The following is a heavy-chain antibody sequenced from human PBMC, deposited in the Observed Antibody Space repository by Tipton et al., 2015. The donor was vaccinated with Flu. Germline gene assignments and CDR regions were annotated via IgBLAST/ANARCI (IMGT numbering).Heavy chain of an antibody. CDR2: IYYSGST. V-gene: IGHV4-59*01. J-gene: IGHJ4*02. CDR1: GGSIGSYY. D-gene: IGHD1-1*01. Sequence: TLSLTCTVSGGSIGSYYWSWIRQPPGKGLEWIGYIYYSGSTNYNPSLKSRVTISVDTSKNQFSLKLSSVTAADTAVYYCARDMNGEYFDYWGQGTLVTVSS. CDR3: ARDMNGEYFDY.